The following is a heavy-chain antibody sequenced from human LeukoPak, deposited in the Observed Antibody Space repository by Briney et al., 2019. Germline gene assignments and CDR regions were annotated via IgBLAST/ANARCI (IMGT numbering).Heavy chain of an antibody. V-gene: IGHV4-34*01. D-gene: IGHD3-10*01. CDR3: ARVPMVRGVITPYYYYYGMDV. CDR1: GGSFSGYY. CDR2: INHSGST. Sequence: SETLSLTCAVYGGSFSGYYWSWIRQPPGKGLEWIGEINHSGSTNYNPSLKSRVTISVDASKNQFSLKLSSVTAADTAVYYCARVPMVRGVITPYYYYYGMDVWGQGTTVTVSS. J-gene: IGHJ6*02.